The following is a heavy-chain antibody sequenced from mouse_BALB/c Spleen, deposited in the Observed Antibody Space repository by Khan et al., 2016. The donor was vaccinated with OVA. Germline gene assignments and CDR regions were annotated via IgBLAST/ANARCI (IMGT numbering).Heavy chain of an antibody. CDR1: GYSITSGYA. CDR2: ISYSGGT. CDR3: ARVNYYGDYFDY. Sequence: VQLKESGPGLVKPSQSLSLTCTVTGYSITSGYAWNWIRQFPGNKLEWMGYISYSGGTSYNPSLKSRISITRDTSKNQFFLQLNSVTTEDSATYYCARVNYYGDYFDYWGQGTPLTVSS. D-gene: IGHD1-1*01. J-gene: IGHJ2*01. V-gene: IGHV3-2*02.